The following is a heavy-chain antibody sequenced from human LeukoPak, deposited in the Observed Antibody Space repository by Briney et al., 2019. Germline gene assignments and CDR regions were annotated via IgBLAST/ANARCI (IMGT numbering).Heavy chain of an antibody. CDR3: AREGRYCSGGSCPDLGAFDI. J-gene: IGHJ3*02. CDR2: IKQDGSEK. V-gene: IGHV3-7*03. D-gene: IGHD2-15*01. CDR1: GFTFSSYW. Sequence: GGSLRLSCAASGFTFSSYWMSWVRQAPGKGLEWVANIKQDGSEKYYVDSVKGRFTISRDNAKNSLYLQMNSLRAEDTAVYYCAREGRYCSGGSCPDLGAFDIWGQGTMVTVSS.